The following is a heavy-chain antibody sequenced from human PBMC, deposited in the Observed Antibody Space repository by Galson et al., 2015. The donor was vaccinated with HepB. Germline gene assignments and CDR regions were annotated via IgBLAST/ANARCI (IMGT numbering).Heavy chain of an antibody. D-gene: IGHD6-13*01. CDR2: INSDGSST. J-gene: IGHJ4*02. Sequence: SLRLSCAASGFTFSSYWMHWVRQAPGKGLVWVSRINSDGSSTSYADSVKGRFTISRDNAKNTLYLQMNSLRAEDTAVYYCASLAAAGSPIHWGQGTLVTVSS. V-gene: IGHV3-74*01. CDR3: ASLAAAGSPIH. CDR1: GFTFSSYW.